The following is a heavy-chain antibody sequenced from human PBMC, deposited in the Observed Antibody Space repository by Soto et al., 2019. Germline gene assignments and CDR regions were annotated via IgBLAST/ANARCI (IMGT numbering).Heavy chain of an antibody. V-gene: IGHV4-39*01. J-gene: IGHJ4*02. CDR1: GGSISSSNW. CDR2: VHYSGST. D-gene: IGHD3-22*01. CDR3: ARQHYYDSSGYYTWN. Sequence: SLTCAVSGGSISSSNWWSWIRQPPGKGLEWIATVHYSGSTYYTPSLKNRVTISADTSNNQFSPRLNSVTAADTAVYYCARQHYYDSSGYYTWNWGQGTLVTV.